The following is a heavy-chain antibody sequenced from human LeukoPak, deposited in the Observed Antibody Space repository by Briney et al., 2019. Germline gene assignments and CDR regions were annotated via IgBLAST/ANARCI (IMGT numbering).Heavy chain of an antibody. V-gene: IGHV4-39*07. Sequence: SETLSLTCTVSGGSISSSSYYWGWIRQPPGKGLEWIGSIYYSGGTYYNPSLKGRVTISVDTSKNQFSLKLSSVTAADTAVYYCARRYGDYYYFDYWGQGTLVTVSS. CDR1: GGSISSSSYY. CDR3: ARRYGDYYYFDY. D-gene: IGHD4-17*01. CDR2: IYYSGGT. J-gene: IGHJ4*02.